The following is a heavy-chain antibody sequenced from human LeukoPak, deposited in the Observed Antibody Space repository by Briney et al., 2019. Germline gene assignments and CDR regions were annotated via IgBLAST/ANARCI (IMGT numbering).Heavy chain of an antibody. V-gene: IGHV3-30*04. CDR2: ISYDGSNK. D-gene: IGHD6-13*01. CDR3: ARSWRRQGIAAAGTTYNWFDP. CDR1: GFTFSSYA. Sequence: PGGSLRLSCAASGFTFSSYAMHWVRQAPGKRLEWVAVISYDGSNKYYADSVKGRFTISRDNSKNTLYLQMNSLRAEDTAVYYCARSWRRQGIAAAGTTYNWFDPWGQGTLVTVSS. J-gene: IGHJ5*02.